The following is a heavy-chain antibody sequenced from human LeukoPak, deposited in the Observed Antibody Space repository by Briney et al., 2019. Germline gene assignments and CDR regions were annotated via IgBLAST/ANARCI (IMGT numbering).Heavy chain of an antibody. J-gene: IGHJ4*02. V-gene: IGHV1-2*02. CDR3: ARGEGSSIDY. Sequence: ASVKVSCRASGYTFTDYYMHWVRQAPGQGLEWMVWINTDSGGTNYAQKFQGRVTMTIDTSISTAYLELTRLTSDDTAVYYCARGEGSSIDYWGQGTLVTVSS. D-gene: IGHD6-13*01. CDR1: GYTFTDYY. CDR2: INTDSGGT.